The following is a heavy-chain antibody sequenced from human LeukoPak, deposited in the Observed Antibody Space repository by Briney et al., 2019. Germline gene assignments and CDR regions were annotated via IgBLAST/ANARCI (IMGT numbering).Heavy chain of an antibody. D-gene: IGHD5-12*01. CDR3: ARDIGSGYYNFDY. V-gene: IGHV3-30*03. J-gene: IGHJ4*02. CDR1: GFTFSSYG. Sequence: PGGSLRLSCAASGFTFSSYGMHWVRQAPGKGLEWVAVISYDGSNKYYADSVKGRFTISRDNSKNTLHLQMNSLRAEDTAVYYCARDIGSGYYNFDYWGQGTLVTVSS. CDR2: ISYDGSNK.